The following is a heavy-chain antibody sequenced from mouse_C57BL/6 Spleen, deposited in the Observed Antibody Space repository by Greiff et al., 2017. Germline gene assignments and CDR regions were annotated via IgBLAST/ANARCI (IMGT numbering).Heavy chain of an antibody. CDR3: ARRLTGAFDY. Sequence: EVKVVESGGDLVKPGGSLKLSCAASGFTFSSYGMSWVRQTPDKRLEWVATISSGGSYTYYPDSVKGRFTISRDNAKNTLYLQMSSLKSEDTAMYYCARRLTGAFDYWGQGTTLTVSS. J-gene: IGHJ2*01. CDR1: GFTFSSYG. D-gene: IGHD4-1*01. V-gene: IGHV5-6*02. CDR2: ISSGGSYT.